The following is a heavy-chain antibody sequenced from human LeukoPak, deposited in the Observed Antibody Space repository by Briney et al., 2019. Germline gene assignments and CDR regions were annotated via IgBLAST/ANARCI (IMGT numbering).Heavy chain of an antibody. J-gene: IGHJ4*02. CDR1: GYTFTGYY. CDR2: INPNSGGT. V-gene: IGHV1-2*02. CDR3: AIGRYSYGYSGRDY. Sequence: AASVKVSCKASGYTFTGYYMHWVRQAPGQGLEWMGWINPNSGGTNYAQKFQGRVTMTRDTSISTAYMELSRLRSDDTAVYYCAIGRYSYGYSGRDYWGQGTLVTVSS. D-gene: IGHD5-18*01.